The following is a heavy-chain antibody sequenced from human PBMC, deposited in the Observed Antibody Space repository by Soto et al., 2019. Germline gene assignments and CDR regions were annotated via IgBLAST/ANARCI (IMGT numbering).Heavy chain of an antibody. D-gene: IGHD7-27*01. V-gene: IGHV1-69*12. CDR2: IIPIFGTA. Sequence: QVQLVQSGAEVKKPGSSVKVSCKASGGTFSSYAISWVRQAPGQGLEWMGGIIPIFGTANYAQKFQGRVTITADESTSTAYLELSSLRSEDTAVYYCARAKLGPTGDQGYYFDYWGQGTLVTVSS. J-gene: IGHJ4*02. CDR1: GGTFSSYA. CDR3: ARAKLGPTGDQGYYFDY.